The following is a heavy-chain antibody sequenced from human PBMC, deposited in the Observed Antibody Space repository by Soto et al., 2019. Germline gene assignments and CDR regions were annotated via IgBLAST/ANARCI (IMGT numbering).Heavy chain of an antibody. V-gene: IGHV4-59*01. Sequence: SETLSLTCTVSGGSISSYYWSWIRQPPGKGLEWIGYIYYSGSTNYNPSLKSRVTISVDTSKNQFSLKLSSVTAADTAVYYCARAVGYCSGGSCYGYMDVWGKGTTVTVSS. CDR2: IYYSGST. D-gene: IGHD2-15*01. CDR3: ARAVGYCSGGSCYGYMDV. J-gene: IGHJ6*03. CDR1: GGSISSYY.